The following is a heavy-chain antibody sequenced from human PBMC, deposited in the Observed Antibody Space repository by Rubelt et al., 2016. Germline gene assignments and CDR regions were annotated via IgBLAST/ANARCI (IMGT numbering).Heavy chain of an antibody. V-gene: IGHV4-39*01. CDR3: ARAYYGELPGTFDY. D-gene: IGHD1-14*01. CDR1: GGSISSSSYY. J-gene: IGHJ4*02. CDR2: VYYTGST. Sequence: QLQLQESGPGLVKPSETLSLTCTVSGGSISSSSYYWGWIRQAPGKGLEWIGSVYYTGSTYYNPSLTCRVTIPVDTAKKQFSLKLDSVTAADTAVYYCARAYYGELPGTFDYWGQGTLVIVSS.